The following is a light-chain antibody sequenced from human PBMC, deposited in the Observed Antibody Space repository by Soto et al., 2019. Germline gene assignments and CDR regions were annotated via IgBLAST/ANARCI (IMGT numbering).Light chain of an antibody. CDR3: QQYNDWLWT. Sequence: ETILTQSPATLSASPGERVTLSCRATQSVTYNLAGYQQKPGQATRLLIYGASTRATGIPARFSGRGSGTEFTLTITSLQSEDFAVYYCQQYNDWLWTFGQGTRWIS. V-gene: IGKV3-15*01. J-gene: IGKJ1*01. CDR1: QSVTYN. CDR2: GAS.